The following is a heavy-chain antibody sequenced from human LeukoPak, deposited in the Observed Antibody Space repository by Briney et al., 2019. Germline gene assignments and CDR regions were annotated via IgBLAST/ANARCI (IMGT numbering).Heavy chain of an antibody. CDR1: GFTFSDYY. V-gene: IGHV3-11*01. J-gene: IGHJ5*02. CDR3: ATTPGATRKTIIRLGGWFDP. D-gene: IGHD3-10*01. CDR2: SGAAGSPI. Sequence: GGSLRLSCAASGFTFSDYYMSWIRQAPGKGLEWIASSGAAGSPIDYADSVKGRFSISRDNGKNSLYLQMNSLRAEDTAVYYCATTPGATRKTIIRLGGWFDPWGQGTLVTVSS.